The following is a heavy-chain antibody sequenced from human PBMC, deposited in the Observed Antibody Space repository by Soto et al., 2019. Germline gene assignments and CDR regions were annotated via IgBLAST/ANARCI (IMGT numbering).Heavy chain of an antibody. D-gene: IGHD3-10*01. Sequence: ETLSLTCAVYGGSFSGYYWSWIRQPPGKGLEWIGEINHSGSTNYNPSLKSRVTISVDTSKNQFSLKLSSVTAADTAVYYCARGGARTMVRGVINRWFDPWGQGTLVTVSS. CDR3: ARGGARTMVRGVINRWFDP. CDR1: GGSFSGYY. V-gene: IGHV4-34*01. CDR2: INHSGST. J-gene: IGHJ5*02.